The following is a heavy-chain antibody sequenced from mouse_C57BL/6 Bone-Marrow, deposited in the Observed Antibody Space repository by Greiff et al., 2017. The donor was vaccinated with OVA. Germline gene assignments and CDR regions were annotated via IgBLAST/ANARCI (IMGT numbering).Heavy chain of an antibody. CDR3: TWWERGLRRY. CDR2: IDPETGGT. Sequence: QVQLQQSGAELVRPGASVTLSCKASGYTFTDYEMHWVKQTPVHGLEWIGAIDPETGGTAYNQKFKGKAILTADKSSSTAYMELRSLTSEDSAVYYCTWWERGLRRYWGQGTTLTVSS. CDR1: GYTFTDYE. J-gene: IGHJ2*01. D-gene: IGHD2-2*01. V-gene: IGHV1-15*01.